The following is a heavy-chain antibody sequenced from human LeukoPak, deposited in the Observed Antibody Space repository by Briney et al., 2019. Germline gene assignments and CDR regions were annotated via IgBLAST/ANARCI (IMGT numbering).Heavy chain of an antibody. CDR2: INHSGST. CDR3: ARGPYYYGSGSYYSH. J-gene: IGHJ4*02. D-gene: IGHD3-10*01. CDR1: GGSFNGYY. V-gene: IGHV4-34*01. Sequence: TSSETLSLTCAVYGGSFNGYYWTWIRQPPGKGLEWIGEINHSGSTNYNPSLKSRVTISVDTSKNQFSLKLSSVTAADTAVYYCARGPYYYGSGSYYSHWGQGTLVTVSS.